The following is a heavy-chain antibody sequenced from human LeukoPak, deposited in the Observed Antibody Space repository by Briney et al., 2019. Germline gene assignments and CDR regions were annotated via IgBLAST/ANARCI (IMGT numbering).Heavy chain of an antibody. CDR2: ISAYNGNT. D-gene: IGHD2-2*01. CDR3: ARWASRGNIVVVPAARNWFDP. Sequence: ASVKVSCKASGYTITSYGISWVRQAPGQGLEWMGWISAYNGNTNYAQKLQGRVTMTTDTSTSTAYMELRSLRSDDTAVYYCARWASRGNIVVVPAARNWFDPWGQGTLVTVSS. J-gene: IGHJ5*02. CDR1: GYTITSYG. V-gene: IGHV1-18*01.